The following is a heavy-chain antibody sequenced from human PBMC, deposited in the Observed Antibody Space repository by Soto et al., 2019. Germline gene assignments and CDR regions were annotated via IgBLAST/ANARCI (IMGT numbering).Heavy chain of an antibody. CDR2: INHSGST. CDR1: GGSFSGYY. D-gene: IGHD3-9*01. V-gene: IGHV4-34*01. Sequence: SETLSLTCAVYGGSFSGYYWSWIRQPPGKGLEWIGEINHSGSTNYNPSPKSRVTISVDTSKNQFSLKLSSVTAADTAVYYCERGNAFDWLFSHLDVWGQGTTVTVSS. J-gene: IGHJ6*02. CDR3: ERGNAFDWLFSHLDV.